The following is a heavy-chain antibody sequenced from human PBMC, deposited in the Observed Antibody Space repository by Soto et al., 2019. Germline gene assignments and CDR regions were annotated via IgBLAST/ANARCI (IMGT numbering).Heavy chain of an antibody. CDR1: GFSLSTSGMC. CDR2: IDWDDDK. J-gene: IGHJ4*02. V-gene: IGHV2-70*01. D-gene: IGHD3-9*01. CDR3: ARSPNYDILTGYYRARFGYFDY. Sequence: SGPTLVNPTQTLTLTCTFSGFSLSTSGMCVSWIRQPPGKALEWLALIDWDDDKYYSTSLKTRLTISKDTSKNQVVLTMTNMDPVDTATYYCARSPNYDILTGYYRARFGYFDYWGQGTLVTVSS.